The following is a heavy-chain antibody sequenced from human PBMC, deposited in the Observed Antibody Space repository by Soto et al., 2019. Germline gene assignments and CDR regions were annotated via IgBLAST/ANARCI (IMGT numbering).Heavy chain of an antibody. J-gene: IGHJ4*02. CDR3: VGGRDYDY. CDR2: IAHDGHT. Sequence: LSLTCDVSSGSITTSVLWTWVRQFPGKGLEWIGEIAHDGHTNYNPFLSGRVTMSVDLSNSQFSLNVASVTAADTAVYFCVGGRDYDYWGQGTLVTVSS. D-gene: IGHD1-26*01. V-gene: IGHV4-4*01. CDR1: SGSITTSVL.